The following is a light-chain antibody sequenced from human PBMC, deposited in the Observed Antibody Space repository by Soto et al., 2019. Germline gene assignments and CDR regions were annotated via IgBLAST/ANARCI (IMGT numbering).Light chain of an antibody. CDR3: QQRWDWPLT. CDR1: RTVNSQ. CDR2: DTF. Sequence: EIVLTQSPASVSSSPGGRATLSCRASRTVNSQLAWYQQKPGQAPRLLIYDTFNRAAGIPARFSGSETGTDFTLTINNLEPEDSAVYYCQQRWDWPLTFGGGTKVDIK. J-gene: IGKJ4*01. V-gene: IGKV3-11*01.